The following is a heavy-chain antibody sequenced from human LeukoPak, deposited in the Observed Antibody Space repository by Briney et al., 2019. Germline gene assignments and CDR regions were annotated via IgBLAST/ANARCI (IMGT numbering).Heavy chain of an antibody. Sequence: GGSLRLSCAASGFTFTSYSMNWVRQAPGKGLEWVSTISGGGGSTYYADSVKGRFTISRDNSKNTLYLQVNSLRAEDTAVYYCAKGGRWGVTPFDYWGQGTRVPVPP. CDR1: GFTFTSYS. CDR3: AKGGRWGVTPFDY. D-gene: IGHD3-16*01. CDR2: ISGGGGST. J-gene: IGHJ4*02. V-gene: IGHV3-23*01.